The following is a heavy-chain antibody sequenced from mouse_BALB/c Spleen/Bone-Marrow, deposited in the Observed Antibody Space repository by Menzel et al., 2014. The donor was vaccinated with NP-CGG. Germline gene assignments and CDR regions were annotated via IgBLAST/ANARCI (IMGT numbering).Heavy chain of an antibody. J-gene: IGHJ3*01. CDR1: GFNIKDTY. CDR2: IDPANGNT. D-gene: IGHD1-1*01. Sequence: VQLKQSGAELVKPGASVKLSCTASGFNIKDTYMHWVKQRPEQGLEWIGRIDPANGNTKYDPKFQGKATITADTSSNTAYLQRSSLTSEDTAVYYCAMYYCGSSLFAYWGQGTLVTGSA. V-gene: IGHV14-3*02. CDR3: AMYYCGSSLFAY.